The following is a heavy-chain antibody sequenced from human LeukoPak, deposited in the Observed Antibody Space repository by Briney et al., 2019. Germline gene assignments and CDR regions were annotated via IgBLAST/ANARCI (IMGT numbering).Heavy chain of an antibody. J-gene: IGHJ6*03. CDR3: ARVSGYSSSWAYYYMDV. D-gene: IGHD6-13*01. CDR2: IYISGST. V-gene: IGHV4-4*07. Sequence: KPSETLSLTCTVSGGSISSYYWSWIRQPAGKGLEWIGRIYISGSTNYNPSLKSRVTMSVDTSKNQFSLKLSSVTAADTAVYYCARVSGYSSSWAYYYMDVWGKGTTVTVSS. CDR1: GGSISSYY.